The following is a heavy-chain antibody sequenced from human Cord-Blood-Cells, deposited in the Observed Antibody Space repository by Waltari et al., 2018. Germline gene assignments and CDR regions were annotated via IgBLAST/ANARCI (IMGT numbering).Heavy chain of an antibody. J-gene: IGHJ4*02. Sequence: EVQLLESGGGLVQPGGSMRLSCAASGFNFSSYAMSWVRRAPGVGLAWVSAISGCVGSTYYSDSGKGLFTISRDNSKNTLYLQMNSLRAEDTAVYYCAKEESDYWGQGTLVTVSS. CDR2: ISGCVGST. CDR3: AKEESDY. V-gene: IGHV3-23*01. CDR1: GFNFSSYA. D-gene: IGHD3-10*01.